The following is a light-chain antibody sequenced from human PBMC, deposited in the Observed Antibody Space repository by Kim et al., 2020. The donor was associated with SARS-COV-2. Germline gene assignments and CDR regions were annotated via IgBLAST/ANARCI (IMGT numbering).Light chain of an antibody. J-gene: IGKJ2*03. CDR3: QQSYSTPYS. V-gene: IGKV1-39*01. Sequence: SASVGDRVTITCRASQSISSYLNWYRQKPGKAPKLLIYAASSLQSGVPSRFSGSGSGTDFTLTISSLQPADFATYYCQQSYSTPYSFGQGTKLEI. CDR2: AAS. CDR1: QSISSY.